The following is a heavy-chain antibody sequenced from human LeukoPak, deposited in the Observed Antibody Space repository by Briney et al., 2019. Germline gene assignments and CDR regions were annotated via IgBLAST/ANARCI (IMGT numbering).Heavy chain of an antibody. D-gene: IGHD3-16*01. CDR1: GYTFIDYY. CDR2: INPDTGIT. CDR3: ARPASVYTNWFDP. Sequence: GASVKVSCKASGYTFIDYYMHWVRQAPGQGPEWMGWINPDTGITNYAQKFQGRVTMTWDTSISTAYMEVGSLKSDDTAVYYCARPASVYTNWFDPWGQGTLVTVSS. J-gene: IGHJ5*02. V-gene: IGHV1-2*02.